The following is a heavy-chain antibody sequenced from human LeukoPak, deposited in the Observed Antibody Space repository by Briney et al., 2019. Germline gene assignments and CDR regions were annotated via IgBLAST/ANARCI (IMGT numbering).Heavy chain of an antibody. V-gene: IGHV1-18*01. D-gene: IGHD3-3*01. Sequence: ASVKVSCKASGYTFTNYGISWVRQAPGQGLDWMGWISIYNGNTDYAQKLRGRVTMTTDTSTSTAYMELRSLRSDDTAVYYCARITYDFWSAYYMPDDPWGQGTPVTVSS. CDR2: ISIYNGNT. CDR3: ARITYDFWSAYYMPDDP. J-gene: IGHJ5*02. CDR1: GYTFTNYG.